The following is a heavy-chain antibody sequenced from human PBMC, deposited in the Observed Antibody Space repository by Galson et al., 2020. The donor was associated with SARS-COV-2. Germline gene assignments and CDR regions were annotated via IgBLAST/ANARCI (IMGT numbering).Heavy chain of an antibody. CDR3: AKMRSGIAVAGPNY. CDR2: ISGNDGST. Sequence: GGSLRLSCAASGFTFSSYAMSWVRQPPGKGLEWVSSISGNDGSTYYADSVKGRFTISRDNSKNTLYLQMNSLRVEDTAVYYCAKMRSGIAVAGPNYWGQGPLVPVSS. V-gene: IGHV3-23*01. CDR1: GFTFSSYA. D-gene: IGHD6-19*01. J-gene: IGHJ4*02.